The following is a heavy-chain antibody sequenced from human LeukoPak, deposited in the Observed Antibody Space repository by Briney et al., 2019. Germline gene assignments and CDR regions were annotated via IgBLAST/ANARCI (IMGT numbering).Heavy chain of an antibody. CDR1: GGSISSSSYY. D-gene: IGHD4-11*01. V-gene: IGHV4-39*01. Sequence: PSETLSLTCTVSGGSISSSSYYWGGIRQPPGKGLEWIGSIYYSGSTYYNPSLKSRVTISVDTSKNQFSLKLSSVTAADTAVYYCARKDSMDDFDYWAQGTLVTVSS. CDR2: IYYSGST. CDR3: ARKDSMDDFDY. J-gene: IGHJ4*02.